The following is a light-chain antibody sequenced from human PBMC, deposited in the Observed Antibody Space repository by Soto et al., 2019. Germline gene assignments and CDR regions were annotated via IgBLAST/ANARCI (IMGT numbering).Light chain of an antibody. CDR3: QQYNNWPLT. J-gene: IGKJ4*01. CDR1: QSVRSN. Sequence: EILMTQSPSSLSVSPGDRATLSCRASQSVRSNLDWYQQKPGKAPRLLIYGASTRATGIPARFSGSGSGTEFTLTISSLQSEDFAVYYCQQYNNWPLTFGGGTKVDIK. CDR2: GAS. V-gene: IGKV3-15*01.